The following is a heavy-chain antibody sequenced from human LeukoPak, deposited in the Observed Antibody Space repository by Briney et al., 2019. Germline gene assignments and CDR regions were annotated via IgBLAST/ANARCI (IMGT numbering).Heavy chain of an antibody. CDR3: ARSYDAPYYYYGMDV. CDR1: GFTFSSYS. Sequence: GGSLRLSCAASGFTFSSYSMTWVRQAPRKGLEWVSYISSGGNSIDYADSVKGRFTISRANAKNSLYLQMDSLRDEDTAVYYCARSYDAPYYYYGMDVWGQGTTVTVSS. J-gene: IGHJ6*02. V-gene: IGHV3-48*02. CDR2: ISSGGNSI. D-gene: IGHD3-3*01.